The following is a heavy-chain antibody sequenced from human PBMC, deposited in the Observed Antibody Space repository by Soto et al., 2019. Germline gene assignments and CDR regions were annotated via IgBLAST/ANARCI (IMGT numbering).Heavy chain of an antibody. J-gene: IGHJ3*02. V-gene: IGHV3-53*04. CDR1: GFTVSTNY. CDR2: IQNSGNT. CDR3: TRGGALDI. Sequence: EVQLVESGGGLVQPGGSLRLSCTASGFTVSTNYMHWVRQAPGKGLEWVSVIQNSGNTYYADSVKCRFTISRHNSNTMVFLQMNSLRPEDTAVYYCTRGGALDIWGQGTVVTVSS.